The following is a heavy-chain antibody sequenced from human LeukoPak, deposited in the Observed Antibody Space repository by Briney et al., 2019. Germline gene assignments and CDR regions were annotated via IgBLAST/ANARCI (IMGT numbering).Heavy chain of an antibody. J-gene: IGHJ4*02. CDR1: GYTFTSYD. CDR3: ARGSSGSYYFDY. CDR2: MNPNSGNT. D-gene: IGHD1-26*01. Sequence: ASVKVSCKASGYTFTSYDINWVRQATGQGLEWMGWMNPNSGNTGYAQKFQGRVTMTRNTSISTAYMELSSLRSEDTAVYYCARGSSGSYYFDYWGQGTLVTVSS. V-gene: IGHV1-8*01.